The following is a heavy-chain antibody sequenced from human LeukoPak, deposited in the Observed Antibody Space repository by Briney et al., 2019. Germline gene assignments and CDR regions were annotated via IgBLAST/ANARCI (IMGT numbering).Heavy chain of an antibody. CDR2: ISDGGGST. J-gene: IGHJ4*02. D-gene: IGHD5-12*01. CDR3: ARGPSGYHNT. Sequence: GGSLRLSCAASTFTFSSYAMSWVRQAPGKGLEWVSAISDGGGSTYYADSVKGRFTISRDNSKNTLYLQMNSLRAEDTAVYCCARGPSGYHNTGGQGTLVTVSS. CDR1: TFTFSSYA. V-gene: IGHV3-23*01.